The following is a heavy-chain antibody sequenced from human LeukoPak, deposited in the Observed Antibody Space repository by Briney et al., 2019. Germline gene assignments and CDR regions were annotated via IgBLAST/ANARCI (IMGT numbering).Heavy chain of an antibody. Sequence: GASVKVSCKASGYTFTGYYMHWVRQAPGQGLEWMGWINPNSGGTNYAQKFQGRVTMTRDMSISTAYMELSTLRSADTAVYYCATLAGSYYRDWFDPWGQGTLVTVSS. J-gene: IGHJ5*02. CDR2: INPNSGGT. CDR1: GYTFTGYY. CDR3: ATLAGSYYRDWFDP. D-gene: IGHD3-10*01. V-gene: IGHV1-2*02.